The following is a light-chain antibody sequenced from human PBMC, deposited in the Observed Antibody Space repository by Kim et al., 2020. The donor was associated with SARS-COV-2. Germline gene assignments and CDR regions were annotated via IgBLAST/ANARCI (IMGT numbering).Light chain of an antibody. CDR3: QKSGSRILAVT. Sequence: PRGRATTSPRATPSAVSILAWYQPGTGQPPALLIYAASMRDARVPHRFSGSSSGTDLTLSTVSLAPADFAVYYRQKSGSRILAVTFGGGTKVGIK. CDR2: AAS. CDR1: PSAVSI. V-gene: IGKV3-11*01. J-gene: IGKJ4*01.